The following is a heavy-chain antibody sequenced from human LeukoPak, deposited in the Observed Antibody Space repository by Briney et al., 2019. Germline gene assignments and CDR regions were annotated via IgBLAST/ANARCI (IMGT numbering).Heavy chain of an antibody. J-gene: IGHJ4*02. CDR3: ANYAPGQRGRGY. CDR1: GGSFRDYH. V-gene: IGHV4-59*08. D-gene: IGHD2-2*01. CDR2: VNYDGST. Sequence: SETLSLTCTASGGSFRDYHWSWIRQPPGKGLEYIGHVNYDGSTNYNPSLNSRVAISLDTSKNQFFLKVMSVTAADTAVYYCANYAPGQRGRGYWGQGTLVTVSS.